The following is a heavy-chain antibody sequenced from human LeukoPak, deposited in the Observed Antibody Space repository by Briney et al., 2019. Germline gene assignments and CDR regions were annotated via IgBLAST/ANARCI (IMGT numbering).Heavy chain of an antibody. CDR1: GFTFYDYA. CDR3: AKDGYKSPPTPYYYYYGMDV. J-gene: IGHJ6*02. CDR2: ISGDGGST. D-gene: IGHD5-24*01. V-gene: IGHV3-43*02. Sequence: GGSLRLSCAASGFTFYDYAMHWVRQAPGKGLEGVSLISGDGGSTYYADSVKGRFTISRDNSKNSLYLQMNSLRTEDTALYYCAKDGYKSPPTPYYYYYGMDVWGQETTVTVSS.